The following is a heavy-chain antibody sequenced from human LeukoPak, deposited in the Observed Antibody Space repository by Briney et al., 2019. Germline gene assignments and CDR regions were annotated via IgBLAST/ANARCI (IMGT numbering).Heavy chain of an antibody. CDR2: IWYDGSNK. Sequence: GRSLRLSCAASGFTFSNYGMHWVRQAPGKGLEWVAVIWYDGSNKYYADSVKGRFTISRDNSKNSLYLQMNSLRAEDTAVYYCARVGRGYGHFDYWGQGTLVTVSS. J-gene: IGHJ4*02. V-gene: IGHV3-33*01. CDR3: ARVGRGYGHFDY. D-gene: IGHD5-18*01. CDR1: GFTFSNYG.